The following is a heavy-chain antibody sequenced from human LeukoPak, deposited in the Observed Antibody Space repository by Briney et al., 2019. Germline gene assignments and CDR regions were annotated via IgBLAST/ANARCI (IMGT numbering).Heavy chain of an antibody. CDR2: MYYSGGT. CDR3: ARHGRLQSSFKSFDY. J-gene: IGHJ4*02. Sequence: SETLSLTCTVSGGSLRSDFYYWGWIRQPPGKGLEWIGSMYYSGGTYYNPSLMSRVTMSVDTSNHQFSLNLNSVTAADTAVYFCARHGRLQSSFKSFDYWGQGSLVTVSS. V-gene: IGHV4-39*01. CDR1: GGSLRSDFYY. D-gene: IGHD3/OR15-3a*01.